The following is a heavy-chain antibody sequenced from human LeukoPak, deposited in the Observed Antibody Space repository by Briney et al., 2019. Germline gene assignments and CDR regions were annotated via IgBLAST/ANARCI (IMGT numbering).Heavy chain of an antibody. CDR3: ARRSSGWSNQPRPFDY. D-gene: IGHD6-19*01. V-gene: IGHV5-51*01. J-gene: IGHJ4*02. CDR2: VFPGDSDT. Sequence: GESLKISCKGSGYTFTSYWIAWVRQMPGKGLEWMGIVFPGDSDTRYSPSFQGQVTISADKSISTAYLQWSSLKASDTAMYYCARRSSGWSNQPRPFDYWGQGTLVTVSS. CDR1: GYTFTSYW.